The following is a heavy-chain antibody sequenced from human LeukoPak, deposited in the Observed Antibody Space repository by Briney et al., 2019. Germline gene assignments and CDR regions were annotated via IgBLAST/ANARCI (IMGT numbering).Heavy chain of an antibody. CDR1: GGSISSYY. Sequence: PSETPSLTCTVSGGSISSYYWSWIRQPPGKGLEWIGYIYYSGSTNYNPSLKSRVTISVDTSKNQFSLKLSSVTAADTAVYYCARSQYQLLDFDPWGQGTLVTVSS. CDR2: IYYSGST. D-gene: IGHD2-2*01. V-gene: IGHV4-59*01. CDR3: ARSQYQLLDFDP. J-gene: IGHJ5*02.